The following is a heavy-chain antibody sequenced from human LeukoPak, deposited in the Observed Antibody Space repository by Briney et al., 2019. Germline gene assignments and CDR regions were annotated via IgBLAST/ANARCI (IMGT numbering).Heavy chain of an antibody. CDR3: ARDNGGADDY. D-gene: IGHD3-16*01. J-gene: IGHJ4*02. V-gene: IGHV3-7*01. CDR1: GYSFTSYW. Sequence: GESLKISCKGSGYSFTSYWIGWVRQAPGKGLEWVANIKPDGSEKYYVDSVKGRFTISRDNAKTSLYLQMNSLRAEDTAVYYCARDNGGADDYWGQGTLVTVSS. CDR2: IKPDGSEK.